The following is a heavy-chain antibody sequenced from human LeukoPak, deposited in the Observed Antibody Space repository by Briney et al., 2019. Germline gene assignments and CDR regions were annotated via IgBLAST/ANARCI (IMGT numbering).Heavy chain of an antibody. CDR1: GGSFSGYY. CDR2: INHSGST. D-gene: IGHD2-15*01. CDR3: VRSGGYCGETTCHVEYFDL. V-gene: IGHV4-34*01. J-gene: IGHJ2*01. Sequence: SETLSLTCAVYGGSFSGYYWSWIRQPPGKGLEWIGEINHSGSTNYNPSLKSRVTISVDTSKNQFSLKLSSVTAADTAVYYCVRSGGYCGETTCHVEYFDLWGRGTLVTVSS.